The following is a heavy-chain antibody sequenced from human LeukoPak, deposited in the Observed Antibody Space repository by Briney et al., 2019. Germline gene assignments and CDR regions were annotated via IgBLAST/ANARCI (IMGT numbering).Heavy chain of an antibody. CDR1: GFTFEDYA. CDR3: AKDRVAAAGTCFDY. D-gene: IGHD6-13*01. J-gene: IGHJ4*02. Sequence: GGSLRLSCAASGFTFEDYAMHWVRQAPGKGLEWVSGISWNSGSIGYADSAKGRFTISRDNAKNSLYLQMNSLRAEDTALYYCAKDRVAAAGTCFDYWGQGTLVTVSS. CDR2: ISWNSGSI. V-gene: IGHV3-9*01.